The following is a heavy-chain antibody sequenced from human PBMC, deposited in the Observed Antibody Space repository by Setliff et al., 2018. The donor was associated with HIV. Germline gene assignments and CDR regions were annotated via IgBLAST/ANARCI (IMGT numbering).Heavy chain of an antibody. J-gene: IGHJ4*02. CDR1: GFTLSNAW. CDR3: TTDAKTGVATGY. CDR2: IKSKTDGGTT. V-gene: IGHV3-15*01. Sequence: PGGSLRLSCAASGFTLSNAWMSWVRQAPGKGLEWVGRIKSKTDGGTTEYAAPVQGRFTISKDDSENTLYLQMNSLKTEDTAVYYCTTDAKTGVATGYWGQGTLVTVSS. D-gene: IGHD2-21*01.